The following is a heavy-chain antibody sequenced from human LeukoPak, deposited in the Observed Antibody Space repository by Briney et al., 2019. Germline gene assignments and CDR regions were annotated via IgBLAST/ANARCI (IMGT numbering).Heavy chain of an antibody. D-gene: IGHD3-3*02. J-gene: IGHJ2*01. CDR2: LYSGSDT. Sequence: GGSLTLSCAASGFSVSLNYMNWVSQAPGKGLEWVSILYSGSDTYYADSVKGRFTISRDSSKNMLFLHMNSLRAEDTAVYYCARVGDHFHWYLDLWGRGTLVTVSS. CDR1: GFSVSLNY. V-gene: IGHV3-53*01. CDR3: ARVGDHFHWYLDL.